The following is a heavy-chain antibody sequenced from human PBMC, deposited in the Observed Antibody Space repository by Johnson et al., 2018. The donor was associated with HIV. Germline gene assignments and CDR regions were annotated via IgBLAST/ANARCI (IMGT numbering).Heavy chain of an antibody. D-gene: IGHD6-13*01. CDR2: IRYDGSNK. CDR1: GFTFSSYG. Sequence: VQLVESGGGVVQPGGSLRLSCAASGFTFSSYGMHWVRQAPGKGLEWVAFIRYDGSNKYYADSVKGRFTISRDNSKNTLYLQMNSLRAEDTAVYYCARGGYSIKDRGAFDIWGQGTMVTVSS. V-gene: IGHV3-30*02. J-gene: IGHJ3*02. CDR3: ARGGYSIKDRGAFDI.